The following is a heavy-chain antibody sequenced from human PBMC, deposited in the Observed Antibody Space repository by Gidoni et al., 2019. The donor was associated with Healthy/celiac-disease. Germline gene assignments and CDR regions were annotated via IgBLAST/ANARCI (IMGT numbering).Heavy chain of an antibody. V-gene: IGHV3-30*18. Sequence: QVQLVESGGGVVQPGRSLRLSCAASGFPFSSYCMHWVRQAPGKGLEWVAVISYDGSNKYYADSVKGRFTISRDNSKNTLYLQMNSLRAEDTAVYYCAKDSPYYYDSSGYYPDYWGQGTLVTVSS. CDR2: ISYDGSNK. CDR3: AKDSPYYYDSSGYYPDY. D-gene: IGHD3-22*01. J-gene: IGHJ4*02. CDR1: GFPFSSYC.